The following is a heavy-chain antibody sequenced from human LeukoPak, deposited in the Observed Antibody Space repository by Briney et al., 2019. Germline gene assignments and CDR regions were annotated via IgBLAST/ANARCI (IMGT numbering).Heavy chain of an antibody. Sequence: GSLRLSCAASGFTFSSYAMSWVRQAPGKGLEWFSAISGSGGSTYYADSVKGRFTISRDNSKNTLYLQMNSLRAEDTAVYYCAKDYYDSSGYYPRLDYWGQGTLVTVSS. CDR3: AKDYYDSSGYYPRLDY. CDR2: ISGSGGST. J-gene: IGHJ4*02. V-gene: IGHV3-23*01. D-gene: IGHD3-22*01. CDR1: GFTFSSYA.